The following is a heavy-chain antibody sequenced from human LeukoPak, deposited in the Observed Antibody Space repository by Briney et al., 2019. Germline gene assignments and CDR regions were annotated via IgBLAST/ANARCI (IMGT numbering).Heavy chain of an antibody. Sequence: SETLSLTCTVSGGSISSSSYYWGWIRQPPGKGLEWIGSIYYSGSTYYNPSLKSRFTISVDTSKNQFSLKLSSVTAADTAVYYCASDDSNYGWFDPWGQGTLVTVSS. CDR2: IYYSGST. V-gene: IGHV4-39*07. CDR1: GGSISSSSYY. J-gene: IGHJ5*02. D-gene: IGHD4-11*01. CDR3: ASDDSNYGWFDP.